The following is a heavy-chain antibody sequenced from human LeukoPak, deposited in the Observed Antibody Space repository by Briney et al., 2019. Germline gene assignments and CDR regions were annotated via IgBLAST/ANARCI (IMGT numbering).Heavy chain of an antibody. J-gene: IGHJ4*02. D-gene: IGHD5-24*01. CDR2: IFPGDSDS. CDR1: GYSFTSYW. V-gene: IGHV5-51*01. Sequence: GESLKISCKGSGYSFTSYWIGWVRQMPGKGLEWMGTIFPGDSDSRYSPSFQGQVTISVNKSISTAYLQWNSLKASDTAIYYCARFRDDFPDYWGQGTLVTVSS. CDR3: ARFRDDFPDY.